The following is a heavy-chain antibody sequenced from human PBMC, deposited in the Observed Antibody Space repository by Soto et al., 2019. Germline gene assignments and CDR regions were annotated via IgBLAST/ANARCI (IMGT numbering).Heavy chain of an antibody. CDR3: ARDRLYSSGWYRGFAP. V-gene: IGHV3-21*01. CDR2: ISSSSSYI. J-gene: IGHJ5*02. D-gene: IGHD6-19*01. CDR1: GFTFSSYS. Sequence: EVQLVESGGGLVKPGGSLRLSCAASGFTFSSYSMNWVRQAPGKGLEWVSSISSSSSYIYYADSVKGRFTISRDNAKNSLYLQMNSLRAEDTAVYYCARDRLYSSGWYRGFAPWGQGTLVTVSS.